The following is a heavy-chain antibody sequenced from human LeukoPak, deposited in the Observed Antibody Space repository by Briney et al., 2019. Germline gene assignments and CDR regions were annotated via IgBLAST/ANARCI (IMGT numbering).Heavy chain of an antibody. CDR3: ARTLVVVPAADYYYMDV. CDR1: GGTFSSYA. J-gene: IGHJ6*03. Sequence: ASVKVSCKASGGTFSSYAISWVRQAPGQGLEWMGGIIPIFGTANYAQKFQGRVTITSDESTSTAYMELSSLRSEDTAVYYCARTLVVVPAADYYYMDVWGKGTTVTVSS. V-gene: IGHV1-69*13. CDR2: IIPIFGTA. D-gene: IGHD2-2*01.